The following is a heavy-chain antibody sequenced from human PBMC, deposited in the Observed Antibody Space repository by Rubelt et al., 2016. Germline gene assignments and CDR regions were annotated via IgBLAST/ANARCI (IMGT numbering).Heavy chain of an antibody. Sequence: QVQLVQSGAEVKKPGASVKVSCKASGYTFTSYAMHWVRQAPGQRLEWMGWINAGNGNTKYSQKFQGRVTITRDTSASTAYRELSSLRAEDTAVYYCARKGYGYGMDVWGQGTTVTVSS. CDR3: ARKGYGYGMDV. CDR2: INAGNGNT. CDR1: GYTFTSYA. J-gene: IGHJ6*02. V-gene: IGHV1-3*01. D-gene: IGHD3-16*01.